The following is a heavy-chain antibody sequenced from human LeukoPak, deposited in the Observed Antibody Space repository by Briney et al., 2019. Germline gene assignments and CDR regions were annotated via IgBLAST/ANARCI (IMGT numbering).Heavy chain of an antibody. D-gene: IGHD3-9*01. J-gene: IGHJ4*02. Sequence: ASVKVPCKASGYAFTDYYMHWVRQAPGQGLEWMGWINPKSGGTNFAQKFQGRVTMTRDPSISTAYMGLSSLRSDDTAVYYCARDDILNGYSDYWGQGTLVTVSS. CDR1: GYAFTDYY. V-gene: IGHV1-2*02. CDR3: ARDDILNGYSDY. CDR2: INPKSGGT.